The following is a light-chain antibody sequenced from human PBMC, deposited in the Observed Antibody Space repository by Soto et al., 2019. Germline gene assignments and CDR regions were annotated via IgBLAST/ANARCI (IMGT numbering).Light chain of an antibody. Sequence: QSVLTQPRSVSGSPGQSVTISCTGTSSDVGAYNCVSWYQHHPGKAPKLMIYDVTQRPSGVPDRFSGSKSGDTASLTISGLQAEDEADYYCCSYAGTYTHVVFGGGTKLTVL. CDR1: SSDVGAYNC. J-gene: IGLJ2*01. CDR2: DVT. V-gene: IGLV2-11*01. CDR3: CSYAGTYTHVV.